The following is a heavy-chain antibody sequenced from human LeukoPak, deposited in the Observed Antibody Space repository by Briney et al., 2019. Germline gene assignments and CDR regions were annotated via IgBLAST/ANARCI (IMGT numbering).Heavy chain of an antibody. CDR2: INPNSGGT. V-gene: IGHV1-2*02. CDR3: ARVTGSSISSRSLLH. Sequence: GASVKVSCKASGYTFTDYYMHWVRQAPGQGLEWMGWINPNSGGTKYAQKFQGRVTMTRDTSINTAYMELIRLTYDDTAVYYCARVTGSSISSRSLLHWGQGTLVTVS. J-gene: IGHJ4*02. D-gene: IGHD6-13*01. CDR1: GYTFTDYY.